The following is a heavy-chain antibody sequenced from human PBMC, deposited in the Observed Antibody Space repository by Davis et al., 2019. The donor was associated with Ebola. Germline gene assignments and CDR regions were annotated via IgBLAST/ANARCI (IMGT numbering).Heavy chain of an antibody. CDR3: ARGKWFDP. CDR2: ISTYTGNT. J-gene: IGHJ5*02. Sequence: AASVKVSCKASGYTFTNYPITWLRRAPGQGLQWMGWISTYTGNTDYAQKFQGRVTLTADKATNTAYMELSGLRFDDTAVYYCARGKWFDPWGQGTLVSVTS. V-gene: IGHV1-18*04. CDR1: GYTFTNYP.